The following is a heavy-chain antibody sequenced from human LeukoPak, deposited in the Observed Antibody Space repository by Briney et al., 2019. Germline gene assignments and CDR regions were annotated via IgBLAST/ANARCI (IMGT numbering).Heavy chain of an antibody. V-gene: IGHV4-59*08. CDR1: GGSISSYY. D-gene: IGHD5-12*01. Sequence: SETLSLTCTVSGGSISSYYWSWIRQPPGKGLEWIGYIYYSGSTNYNPSLKSRVTISVDTSKNQFSLKLSSVTAADTAVYYCARSHTTDIEATSPYYFDYWGQGTLVTVSS. CDR3: ARSHTTDIEATSPYYFDY. CDR2: IYYSGST. J-gene: IGHJ4*02.